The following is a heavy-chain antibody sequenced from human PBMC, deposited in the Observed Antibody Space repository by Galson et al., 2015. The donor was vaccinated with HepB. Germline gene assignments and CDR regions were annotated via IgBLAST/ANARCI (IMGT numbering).Heavy chain of an antibody. CDR3: ARHSGSELAYYYSGLDV. V-gene: IGHV3-30*04. D-gene: IGHD1-1*01. CDR2: ISFDGSDK. Sequence: SLRLSCAASGFIFSTYAMHWVRQAPGKGLEWVAVISFDGSDKNYADSVKGRVTISRDNSKNTVYLQMNSLRAEDTAVYYCARHSGSELAYYYSGLDVWGQGTTVTVSS. J-gene: IGHJ6*02. CDR1: GFIFSTYA.